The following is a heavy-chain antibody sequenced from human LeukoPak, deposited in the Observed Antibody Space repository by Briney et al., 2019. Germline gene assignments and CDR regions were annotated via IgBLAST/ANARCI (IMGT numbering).Heavy chain of an antibody. D-gene: IGHD2-15*01. J-gene: IGHJ4*02. V-gene: IGHV3-21*01. CDR3: AREGADHISGGMSFDY. CDR1: GFTFSSYS. CDR2: ISSSSSYI. Sequence: GGSLRLSCAASGFTFSSYSMNWVRQAPGKGLEWVSSISSSSSYIYYADSVKGRFTISRDNAKNSLYLQMNSLRAEDTAVYYCAREGADHISGGMSFDYWGQGTLVTVSS.